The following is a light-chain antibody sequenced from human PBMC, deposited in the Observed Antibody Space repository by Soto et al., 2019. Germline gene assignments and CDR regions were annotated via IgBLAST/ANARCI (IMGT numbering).Light chain of an antibody. Sequence: DIQMTQSPSTLSASVGDRVTIPCRASQSISTWLAWYQQKPGKAPKLLIYDASTLESGVPSRFSGSGSGTEFTLTISSLQPDDFATYYCQHYNSYSEAFGQGTKVDIK. J-gene: IGKJ1*01. CDR2: DAS. CDR1: QSISTW. CDR3: QHYNSYSEA. V-gene: IGKV1-5*01.